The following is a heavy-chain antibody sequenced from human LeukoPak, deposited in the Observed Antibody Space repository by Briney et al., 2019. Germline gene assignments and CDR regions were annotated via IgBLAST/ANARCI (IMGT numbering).Heavy chain of an antibody. D-gene: IGHD6-13*01. CDR3: ARVGAAAGSLDY. J-gene: IGHJ4*02. CDR1: GCSVSSGSYY. V-gene: IGHV4-61*01. Sequence: ASETLSLTCTVSGCSVSSGSYYWSWIRQPPGKGLEWIVYIYYSGSTNYNPSLQSRVTISVDKSKDQFSLKLSSVTAADTAVYYCARVGAAAGSLDYWGQGTLVTVPS. CDR2: IYYSGST.